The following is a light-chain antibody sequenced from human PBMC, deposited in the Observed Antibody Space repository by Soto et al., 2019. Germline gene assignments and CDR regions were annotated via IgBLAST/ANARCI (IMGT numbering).Light chain of an antibody. CDR2: DTS. Sequence: VLTQSPVTLSLAPGEIATLSCRASQFLSSYLAWYQQKPGQPPRLLIYDTSNRATGIPARFSGSRSGTDFTLTISSLEPEDFGVYFCHQRNKFGQGTRLEIK. J-gene: IGKJ5*01. V-gene: IGKV3-11*01. CDR3: HQRNK. CDR1: QFLSSY.